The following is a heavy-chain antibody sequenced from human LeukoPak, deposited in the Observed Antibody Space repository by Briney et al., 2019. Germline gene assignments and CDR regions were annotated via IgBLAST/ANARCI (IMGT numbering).Heavy chain of an antibody. Sequence: PSETLSLTCTVSGGSISSGVYYWSWIRQHPGKGLECIGYIYYSGSTYYNPSLKSLVTISVDTSKNQFSLKLSSVTAADTAVYYCARVVYCSSTSCYTRRPSNWFDPWGQGTLVTVSS. CDR3: ARVVYCSSTSCYTRRPSNWFDP. J-gene: IGHJ5*02. V-gene: IGHV4-31*01. CDR2: IYYSGST. CDR1: GGSISSGVYY. D-gene: IGHD2-2*02.